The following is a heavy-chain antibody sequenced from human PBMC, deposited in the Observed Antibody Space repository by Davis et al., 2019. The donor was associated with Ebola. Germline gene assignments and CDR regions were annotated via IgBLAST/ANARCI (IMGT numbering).Heavy chain of an antibody. Sequence: GESLKISCAASGFTFSSYSMNWVRQAPGKGLEWVSSISSSSSYIYYADSVKGRFTISRDNAKNSLYLQMNSLRAEDTAVYYCARVYSGSLYYYGMDVWGQGTTVTVSS. V-gene: IGHV3-21*01. CDR1: GFTFSSYS. CDR3: ARVYSGSLYYYGMDV. CDR2: ISSSSSYI. J-gene: IGHJ6*02. D-gene: IGHD1-26*01.